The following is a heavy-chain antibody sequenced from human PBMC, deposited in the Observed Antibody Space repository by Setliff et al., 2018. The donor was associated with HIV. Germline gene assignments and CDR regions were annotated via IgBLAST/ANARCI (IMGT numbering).Heavy chain of an antibody. J-gene: IGHJ6*02. Sequence: GASVKVSCKASGYTFKTYGISWVRQAPGHGLEWMGWISPYNGHTNYAQNFQGRVTMTIDTSTSRAYMELKSLTSDDTAAYFCARLGSGWSDSYYYAMDVWGQGTQVTVSS. D-gene: IGHD6-19*01. CDR1: GYTFKTYG. CDR2: ISPYNGHT. V-gene: IGHV1-18*01. CDR3: ARLGSGWSDSYYYAMDV.